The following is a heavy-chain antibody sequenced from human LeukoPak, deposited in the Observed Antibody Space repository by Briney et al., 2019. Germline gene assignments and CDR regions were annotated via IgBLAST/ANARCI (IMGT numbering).Heavy chain of an antibody. J-gene: IGHJ6*03. CDR1: GGSISSYY. V-gene: IGHV4-4*07. CDR2: IHTTGST. D-gene: IGHD3-22*01. CDR3: ARDRYYYDSSGYIRMDV. Sequence: KPSETLSLTCTVSGGSISSYYWSWIRQPAGKGLEWIGRIHTTGSTNYNPSLKSRVTMSVDTSKTQFSLKLSSVTAADTAVYYCARDRYYYDSSGYIRMDVWGKGTTVTISS.